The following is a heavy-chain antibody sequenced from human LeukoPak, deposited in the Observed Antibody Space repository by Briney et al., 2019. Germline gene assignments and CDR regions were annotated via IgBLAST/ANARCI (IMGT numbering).Heavy chain of an antibody. D-gene: IGHD1-26*01. CDR1: GFTFSSYS. CDR2: ISSSSTI. CDR3: ARDRDGSYLFDY. Sequence: GGSLRLSCAASGFTFSSYSMNWVRQAPGKGLEWVSYISSSSTIYYADSVKGRFTISRDNAKNSLYLQMNSLRAEDTAVYYCARDRDGSYLFDYWGQGTLVTASS. J-gene: IGHJ4*02. V-gene: IGHV3-48*04.